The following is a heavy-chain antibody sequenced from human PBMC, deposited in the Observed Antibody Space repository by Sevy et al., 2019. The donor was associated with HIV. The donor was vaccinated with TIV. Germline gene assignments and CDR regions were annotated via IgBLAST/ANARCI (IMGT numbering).Heavy chain of an antibody. CDR2: IYYSGST. Sequence: SETLSLTCTVSGGSISSYYWSWIRQPPGKGLEWIGYIYYSGSTNYNPSLKSRVTISVDTSKNQFSLKLRSVTAADTAVYYCARGYYYDSSGYYYVLGPGYYYGMDVWGQGTTVTVSS. CDR1: GGSISSYY. D-gene: IGHD3-22*01. CDR3: ARGYYYDSSGYYYVLGPGYYYGMDV. V-gene: IGHV4-59*13. J-gene: IGHJ6*02.